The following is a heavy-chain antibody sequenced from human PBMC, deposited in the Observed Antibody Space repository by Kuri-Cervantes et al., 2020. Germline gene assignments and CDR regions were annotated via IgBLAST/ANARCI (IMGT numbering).Heavy chain of an antibody. J-gene: IGHJ4*02. D-gene: IGHD3-3*02. Sequence: GESLKISCAASGFSFNSYAMSWVRQAPGKGPEWVSSVSGSGDSTYYADSVKGRFTISRDNSKNTIHLHLNSLRAEDTAVYYCAKVRITFFEAVDYWGQGTLVTVSS. CDR3: AKVRITFFEAVDY. CDR1: GFSFNSYA. CDR2: VSGSGDST. V-gene: IGHV3-23*01.